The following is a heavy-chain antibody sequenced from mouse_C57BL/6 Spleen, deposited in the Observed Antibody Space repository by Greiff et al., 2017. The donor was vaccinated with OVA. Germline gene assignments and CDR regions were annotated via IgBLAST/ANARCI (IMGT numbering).Heavy chain of an antibody. CDR3: ANYYGSSHWYVDV. J-gene: IGHJ1*03. CDR1: GYSITSGYY. Sequence: DVKLQESGPGLVKPSQSLSLTCSVTGYSITSGYYWNWIRQFPGNKLEWMGYISYDGSNNYNPSLKNRISITRDTSKNQFFLKLNSVTTEDTATYYCANYYGSSHWYVDVWGTGTTVTVSS. V-gene: IGHV3-6*01. CDR2: ISYDGSN. D-gene: IGHD1-1*01.